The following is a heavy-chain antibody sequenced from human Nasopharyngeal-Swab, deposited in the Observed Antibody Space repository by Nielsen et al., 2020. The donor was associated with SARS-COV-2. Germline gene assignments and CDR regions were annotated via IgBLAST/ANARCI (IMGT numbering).Heavy chain of an antibody. CDR3: ARVRSSDTWYVIHY. Sequence: ASVKVSCKASGYTFSSYGITWVRQAPGQGLTWMGWISAYNGITDYAQKFQGRVTMTTETATRTSYMELRSLRSDDTAVYYCARVRSSDTWYVIHYWGQGTLVTVSS. CDR2: ISAYNGIT. J-gene: IGHJ4*02. CDR1: GYTFSSYG. V-gene: IGHV1-18*04. D-gene: IGHD6-13*01.